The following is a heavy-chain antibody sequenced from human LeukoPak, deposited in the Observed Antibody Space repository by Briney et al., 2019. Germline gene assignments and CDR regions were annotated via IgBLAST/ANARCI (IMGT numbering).Heavy chain of an antibody. Sequence: SETLSLTCTVSGGSISSYYRSWVRQPAGKGLEWIGRIYTSGSTTYNPSLKSRVTMSVDTSKNQFSLRLSSVTAADTGVYYCAREPPISSSWYPLDYWGQGTLVSVSS. CDR1: GGSISSYY. CDR2: IYTSGST. J-gene: IGHJ4*02. D-gene: IGHD6-13*01. CDR3: AREPPISSSWYPLDY. V-gene: IGHV4-4*07.